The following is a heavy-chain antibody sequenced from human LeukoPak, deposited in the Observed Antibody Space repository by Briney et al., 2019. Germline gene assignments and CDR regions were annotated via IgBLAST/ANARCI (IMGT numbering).Heavy chain of an antibody. J-gene: IGHJ5*02. V-gene: IGHV3-21*04. Sequence: GGSLRLSCAASGFTFSSYSMNWVRQAPGKGLEWVSSISSSSSYIYYADSVKGRFTISRDNAKNTLYLQMNSLRAEDTAVYYCAKPSHRSGWYYWFDPWGQGTLVTVSS. D-gene: IGHD6-19*01. CDR3: AKPSHRSGWYYWFDP. CDR1: GFTFSSYS. CDR2: ISSSSSYI.